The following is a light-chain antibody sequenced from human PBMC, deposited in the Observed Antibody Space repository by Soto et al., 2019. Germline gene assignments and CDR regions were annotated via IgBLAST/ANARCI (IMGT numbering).Light chain of an antibody. CDR1: SSDVGGYNY. CDR2: EVN. Sequence: QSVLTQPASVSGSPGQSITISCTGTSSDVGGYNYVSWYQQHPGKAPKLMIYEVNNRPSGVSNRFSGSKSGNTASLTISGLQAEDEADYYCSSYTSSSTYVFGPGTKLTVL. J-gene: IGLJ1*01. CDR3: SSYTSSSTYV. V-gene: IGLV2-14*01.